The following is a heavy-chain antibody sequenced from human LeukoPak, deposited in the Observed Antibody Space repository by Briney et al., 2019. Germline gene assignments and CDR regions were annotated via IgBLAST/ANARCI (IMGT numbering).Heavy chain of an antibody. V-gene: IGHV4-39*01. CDR2: IYYSGST. CDR3: ARTPKGGTYYMDV. CDR1: GGSIRSSSYY. Sequence: SETLSLTCTVSGGSIRSSSYYWGWIRQPPGKGLEWIGTIYYSGSTYYNPSLKSRVTISVDTSKNQFSLKLSSVTAADTAVYHCARTPKGGTYYMDVXXKGTTVTVSS. J-gene: IGHJ6*03.